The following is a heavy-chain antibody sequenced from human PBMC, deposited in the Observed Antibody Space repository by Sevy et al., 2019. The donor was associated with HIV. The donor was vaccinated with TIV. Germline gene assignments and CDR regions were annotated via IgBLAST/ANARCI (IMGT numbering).Heavy chain of an antibody. CDR2: TYYRSKWYN. D-gene: IGHD6-19*01. V-gene: IGHV6-1*01. J-gene: IGHJ5*02. CDR3: ARSSSVWDRTNNFWFDP. Sequence: SQTLSLTCAISGDSVSNNGVAWNWIRQSPSRGLEWLGRTYYRSKWYNNYAVSMKGRINIEGDISRNQFSLQLNSVTPEDTAVYYCARSSSVWDRTNNFWFDPWGQGTLVTVSS. CDR1: GDSVSNNGVA.